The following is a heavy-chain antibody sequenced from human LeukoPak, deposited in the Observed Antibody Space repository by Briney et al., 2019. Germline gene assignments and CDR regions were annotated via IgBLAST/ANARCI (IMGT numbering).Heavy chain of an antibody. V-gene: IGHV4-30-4*01. CDR3: AREDYGGNQMGFDY. D-gene: IGHD4-17*01. CDR1: GGSISSGDYY. Sequence: SQTLSLTCTVSGGSISSGDYYWSWIRQPPGKGLEWIGEINHSGSTNYNPSLKSRVTISVDTSKNQFSLKLSSVTAADTAVYYCAREDYGGNQMGFDYWGQGTLVTVSS. J-gene: IGHJ4*02. CDR2: INHSGST.